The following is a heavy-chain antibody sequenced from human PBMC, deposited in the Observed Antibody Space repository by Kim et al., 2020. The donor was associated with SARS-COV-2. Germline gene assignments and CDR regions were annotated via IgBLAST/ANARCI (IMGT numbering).Heavy chain of an antibody. CDR2: ISSSGSTI. J-gene: IGHJ6*02. CDR1: GFTFSSYE. D-gene: IGHD2-8*01. CDR3: AREVNIVLIVYVNRYGMDV. Sequence: GGSLRLSCAASGFTFSSYEMNWVRQAPGKGLEWVSYISSSGSTIYYADSVKGRFTISRDNAKNSLYLQMNSLRAEDTAVYYCAREVNIVLIVYVNRYGMDVWGQGTTVTVSS. V-gene: IGHV3-48*03.